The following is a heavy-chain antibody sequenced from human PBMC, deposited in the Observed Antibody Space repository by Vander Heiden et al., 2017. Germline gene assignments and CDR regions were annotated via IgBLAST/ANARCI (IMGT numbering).Heavy chain of an antibody. J-gene: IGHJ6*02. V-gene: IGHV1-8*01. D-gene: IGHD4-17*01. CDR2: MNPNSGNT. CDR1: GYTFTSYD. Sequence: QVQLVQSGAEVKKRGASVKFSCKASGYTFTSYDINWVRQATGQGLEWMGWMNPNSGNTGYAQKFQGRVTMTRNTSISTAYMELSSLRSEDTAVYYCARSDYGDLFYYGMDVWGQGTTVTVSS. CDR3: ARSDYGDLFYYGMDV.